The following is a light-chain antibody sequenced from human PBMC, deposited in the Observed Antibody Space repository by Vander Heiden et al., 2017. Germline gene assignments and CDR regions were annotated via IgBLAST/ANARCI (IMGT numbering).Light chain of an antibody. V-gene: IGKV1-39*01. J-gene: IGKJ2*01. CDR1: QNIANQ. CDR2: AAS. CDR3: QTANGSLFT. Sequence: DIQMTQSPSSLSASLGDRVTITCRASQNIANQVNWYQQRPGKAPTILIAAASNWYAGVPSRFSGGGSGTDFTLTISSLQPEDFATYYCQTANGSLFTFGQGTKLE.